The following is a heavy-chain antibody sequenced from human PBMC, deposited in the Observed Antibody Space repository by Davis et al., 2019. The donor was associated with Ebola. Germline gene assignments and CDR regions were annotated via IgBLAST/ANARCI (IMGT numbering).Heavy chain of an antibody. V-gene: IGHV3-21*01. J-gene: IGHJ4*02. CDR3: ARRLHATAAFDY. CDR2: ISSSSYI. CDR1: GFTFSSYS. Sequence: GESLKISCAASGFTFSSYSMNWVRQAPGKGLEWVSSISSSSYIYYADSVKGRFTISRDNAKNSLYLQMNSLRAEDTAVYYCARRLHATAAFDYWGQGTLVTVSS. D-gene: IGHD4-11*01.